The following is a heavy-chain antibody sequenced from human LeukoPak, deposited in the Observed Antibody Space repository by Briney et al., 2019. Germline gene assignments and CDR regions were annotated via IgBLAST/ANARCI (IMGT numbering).Heavy chain of an antibody. D-gene: IGHD3-22*01. J-gene: IGHJ5*02. Sequence: PSETLSLTCTVSGGSISSGSYYWSWIRQPAGKGLEWIGRIYTSGSTNYNPSLKSRVTISVDTSKNQFSLKLSSVTAADTAVYYCARDLHLGFGVITAYNWFDPWGQGTLVTVSS. CDR2: IYTSGST. CDR3: ARDLHLGFGVITAYNWFDP. V-gene: IGHV4-61*02. CDR1: GGSISSGSYY.